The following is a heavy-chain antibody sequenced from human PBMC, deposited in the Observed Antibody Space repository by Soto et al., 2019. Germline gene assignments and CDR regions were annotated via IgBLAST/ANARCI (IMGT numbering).Heavy chain of an antibody. V-gene: IGHV5-10-1*03. CDR2: IDPSDSYI. D-gene: IGHD6-6*01. Sequence: EVQLVQSGAEVKKPGESLRISCQGSGYSFTSSWISWVRQMPGAGLEWMGRIDPSDSYINYSPSFQGRVTISADKSISTAYLQWRSLKASDTAMYYCARRGSSSSFFYDSWGQGTLGTVSS. J-gene: IGHJ4*02. CDR1: GYSFTSSW. CDR3: ARRGSSSSFFYDS.